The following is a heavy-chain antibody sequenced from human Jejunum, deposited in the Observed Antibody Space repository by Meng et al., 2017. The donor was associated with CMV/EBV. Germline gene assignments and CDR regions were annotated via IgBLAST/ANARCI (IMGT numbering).Heavy chain of an antibody. CDR2: IRYDGSNK. CDR1: GFTFSSFG. V-gene: IGHV3-30*02. Sequence: GFTFSSFGMHGARQAPGKGLEWVAFIRYDGSNKYYADSVKGRFTVSRDNSHNTLHLQMNSLRAEDTAVYYCTKRVAEGYFYGRDVWGQGTTVTVSS. CDR3: TKRVAEGYFYGRDV. J-gene: IGHJ6*02.